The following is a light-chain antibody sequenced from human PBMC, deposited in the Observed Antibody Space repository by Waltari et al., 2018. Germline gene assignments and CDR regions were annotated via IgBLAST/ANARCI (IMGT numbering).Light chain of an antibody. J-gene: IGLJ1*01. CDR1: HSNLGSNY. Sequence: QSVLTQPPSASATPGQRVSISCSGSHSNLGSNYLYWYHPLPGTAPKLLIYRNDPRPSRVPDRFSASKYGTSASLAISELRSEDEGIYYCASWDDSHYVFGPGTTVSVL. CDR2: RND. CDR3: ASWDDSHYV. V-gene: IGLV1-47*01.